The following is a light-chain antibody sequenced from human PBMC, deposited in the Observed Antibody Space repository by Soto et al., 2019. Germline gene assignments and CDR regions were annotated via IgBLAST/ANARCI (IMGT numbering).Light chain of an antibody. Sequence: QSVLTQPPSASGTPGQRVTISCSGSSSNIGRNTVNWYQQLPGTAPKLLIYSSNQRPSGVPDRISGSKSGTSAFLAISGLQSDGEADYYCAVWDDRLNARVFGGGTKVTVL. V-gene: IGLV1-44*01. CDR2: SSN. J-gene: IGLJ2*01. CDR3: AVWDDRLNARV. CDR1: SSNIGRNT.